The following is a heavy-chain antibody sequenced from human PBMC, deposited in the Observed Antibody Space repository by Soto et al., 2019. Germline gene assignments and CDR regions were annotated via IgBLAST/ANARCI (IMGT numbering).Heavy chain of an antibody. V-gene: IGHV1-2*04. D-gene: IGHD3-3*01. CDR1: GYTFTGYY. CDR3: VRSEPFWSGYPNWFDP. J-gene: IGHJ5*02. CDR2: INPNSGGT. Sequence: ASVKVSCKASGYTFTGYYMHWVRQAPGQGLEWMGWINPNSGGTNYAQKFQGWVTMTRDTSISTAYMELSRLRSDDTAVYYCVRSEPFWSGYPNWFDPWGQGTLVTVSS.